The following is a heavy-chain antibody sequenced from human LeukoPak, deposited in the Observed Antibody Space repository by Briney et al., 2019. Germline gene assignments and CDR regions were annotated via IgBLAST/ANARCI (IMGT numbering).Heavy chain of an antibody. CDR2: IYYTGST. V-gene: IGHV4-59*01. D-gene: IGHD7-27*01. Sequence: SETLSLTCTVSGGSISSYYWTWIRPPPGKGLEWIGYIYYTGSTDYNPSLKSRVSISLDTSKNQFSLKLSSMTAADTAVYYCARDKLGWYFDLWGRGTLVTVSS. J-gene: IGHJ2*01. CDR3: ARDKLGWYFDL. CDR1: GGSISSYY.